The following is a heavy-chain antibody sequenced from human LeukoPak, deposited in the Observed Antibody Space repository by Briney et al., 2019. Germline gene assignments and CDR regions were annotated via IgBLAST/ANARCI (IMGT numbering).Heavy chain of an antibody. CDR3: ARGADYDSSGYPDWYFDL. D-gene: IGHD3-22*01. CDR2: IYYSGST. J-gene: IGHJ2*01. Sequence: PSETLSLTCAVSGDSISSGGYSWSWIRQPPGKGLEWIGYIYYSGSTYYNPSLKSRVTISVDTSKNQFSLKLSSVTAADTAVYYCARGADYDSSGYPDWYFDLWGRGTLVTVSS. CDR1: GDSISSGGYS. V-gene: IGHV4-30-4*07.